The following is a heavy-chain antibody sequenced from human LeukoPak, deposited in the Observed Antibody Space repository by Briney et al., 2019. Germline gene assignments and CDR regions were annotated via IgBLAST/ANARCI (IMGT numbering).Heavy chain of an antibody. D-gene: IGHD6-13*01. CDR1: GFTFSIYT. CDR3: ARDTVAYSSSLIDY. CDR2: ISSSSSYI. J-gene: IGHJ4*02. Sequence: GGSLRLSCAASGFTFSIYTMNWVRQAPGKGLEWVSSISSSSSYIYYADSVKGRFTNSRDNAKNSLYLQMNSLRAEDTAVYYCARDTVAYSSSLIDYWGQGTLVIVSS. V-gene: IGHV3-21*01.